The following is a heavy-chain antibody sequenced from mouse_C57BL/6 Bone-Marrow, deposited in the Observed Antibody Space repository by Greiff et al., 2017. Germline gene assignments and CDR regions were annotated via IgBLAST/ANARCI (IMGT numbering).Heavy chain of an antibody. CDR3: TTDSLAMDY. J-gene: IGHJ4*01. CDR1: GFNIKDDY. V-gene: IGHV14-4*01. Sequence: EVKLQESGAELVRPGASVTLSCTASGFNIKDDYMHWVKQRPEQGLEWIGWIDPENGDTEYASKFQGKATITADTSSNTAYLQLSSLTSEDTAVYYCTTDSLAMDYWGQGTSGTVSS. CDR2: IDPENGDT. D-gene: IGHD6-2*01.